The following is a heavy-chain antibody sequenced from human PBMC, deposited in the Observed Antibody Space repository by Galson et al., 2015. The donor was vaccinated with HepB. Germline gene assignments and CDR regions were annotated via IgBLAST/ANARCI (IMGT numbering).Heavy chain of an antibody. CDR3: THRRPRISVAGP. CDR1: GFSLSTSGLG. D-gene: IGHD6-19*01. V-gene: IGHV2-5*02. CDR2: VFWDDSK. J-gene: IGHJ5*02. Sequence: PALVKPTQTLTLTCTFSGFSLSTSGLGVSWIRQPPGKALEWLALVFWDDSKRYSTSLNNRLTISKDTSENQVILTMTDMDPMDTGTYYCTHRRPRISVAGPWGQGIQVTVSS.